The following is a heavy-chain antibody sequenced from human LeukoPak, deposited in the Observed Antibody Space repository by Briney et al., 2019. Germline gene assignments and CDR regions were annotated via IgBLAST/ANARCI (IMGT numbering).Heavy chain of an antibody. CDR1: GGSVSTYY. Sequence: SETLSLTCAVSGGSVSTYYWSWIRQPPGKGLEWIGYIHHSGSTNYNPSLKSRVTVSIDTSKNQFSLKLRSVTAAVTAVYYCARAYCTSTSCSWFDPWGQGTLVTVSS. V-gene: IGHV4-59*02. CDR2: IHHSGST. CDR3: ARAYCTSTSCSWFDP. J-gene: IGHJ5*02. D-gene: IGHD2-2*01.